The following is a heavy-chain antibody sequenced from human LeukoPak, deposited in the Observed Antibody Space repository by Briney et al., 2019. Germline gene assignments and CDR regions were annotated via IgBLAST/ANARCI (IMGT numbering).Heavy chain of an antibody. CDR1: GGSINSYY. CDR3: ATTRWTSERGGFDY. D-gene: IGHD1-1*01. Sequence: PSETLSLTCTVSGGSINSYYWSWIRQPAGKGLEWIGRIYTSGSTKYNPSLKSRVTISLDTSKNQFSLKVSSVTAADTAMYYCATTRWTSERGGFDYWGQGTLVTVSS. V-gene: IGHV4-4*07. J-gene: IGHJ4*02. CDR2: IYTSGST.